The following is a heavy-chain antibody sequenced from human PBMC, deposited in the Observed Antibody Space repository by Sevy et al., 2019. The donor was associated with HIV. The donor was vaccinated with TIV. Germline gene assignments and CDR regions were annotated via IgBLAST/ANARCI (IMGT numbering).Heavy chain of an antibody. J-gene: IGHJ4*02. CDR2: VSYDGNSM. D-gene: IGHD6-13*01. Sequence: GGSLRLSCAASGFTFSTHAMHWVRQAPGKGLEWVAVVSYDGNSMFYADSVKGRFTISRDESKNTLYLQVTSLRREDTAVYYCARGSGYSTNWHPGYWGQGTLVTVSS. V-gene: IGHV3-30*03. CDR3: ARGSGYSTNWHPGY. CDR1: GFTFSTHA.